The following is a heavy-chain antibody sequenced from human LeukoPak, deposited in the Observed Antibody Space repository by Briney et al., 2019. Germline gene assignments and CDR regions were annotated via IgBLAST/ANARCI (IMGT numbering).Heavy chain of an antibody. CDR3: ARILKSEAAHDY. V-gene: IGHV3-48*03. D-gene: IGHD6-13*01. J-gene: IGHJ4*02. CDR1: GFTFTTYQ. Sequence: GGSLRLSCAASGFTFTTYQMNWGRQAAGQGLEWVSYISSTASNIYYADSVKGRFTISRDNAKNSLYLQMNSLRAEDTAVYYCARILKSEAAHDYWGQGTLVTVSS. CDR2: ISSTASNI.